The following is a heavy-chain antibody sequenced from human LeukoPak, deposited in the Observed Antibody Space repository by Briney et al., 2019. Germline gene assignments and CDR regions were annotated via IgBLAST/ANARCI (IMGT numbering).Heavy chain of an antibody. D-gene: IGHD2-2*01. CDR2: VYYSVSP. Sequence: SETLSLTCTVSGGSITSGGYYWSWIRQHPGKGLVWIVYVYYSVSPYNNPSLRGRVTISLDTSKNQFSLKLTSVTAADTAVYYCARDVPKKAPCGVDVWGPGTTVIVSS. CDR1: GGSITSGGYY. J-gene: IGHJ6*02. CDR3: ARDVPKKAPCGVDV. V-gene: IGHV4-31*03.